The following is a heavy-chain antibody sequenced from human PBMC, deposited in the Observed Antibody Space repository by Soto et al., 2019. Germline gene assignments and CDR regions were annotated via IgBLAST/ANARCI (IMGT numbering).Heavy chain of an antibody. V-gene: IGHV6-1*01. Sequence: PSQTLSLTCAISGDSVSGNSAAWNWIRQSPSRGLEWLGRTYYRSRWHNDYAVSVKSRITVTPDTSKNQFSLHLNSVTPEDTAVYYRERELRYYVSSDSYLDYWGQGALVTVSS. CDR3: ERELRYYVSSDSYLDY. CDR1: GDSVSGNSAA. CDR2: TYYRSRWHN. D-gene: IGHD3-16*01. J-gene: IGHJ4*02.